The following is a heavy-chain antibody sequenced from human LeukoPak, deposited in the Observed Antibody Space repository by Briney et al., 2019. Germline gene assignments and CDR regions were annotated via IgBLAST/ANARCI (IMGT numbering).Heavy chain of an antibody. Sequence: GGSLRLSCAASGFTLSSYWISWVRQGPGKGLEWVANIKPDGSLIYYVDSVKGRFTISRDNAKNSLYLQVNSLRAEDTAVYYCAKWELYSGFYYIDYWGQGTLATVSS. CDR3: AKWELYSGFYYIDY. CDR2: IKPDGSLI. CDR1: GFTLSSYW. J-gene: IGHJ4*02. D-gene: IGHD1-26*01. V-gene: IGHV3-7*01.